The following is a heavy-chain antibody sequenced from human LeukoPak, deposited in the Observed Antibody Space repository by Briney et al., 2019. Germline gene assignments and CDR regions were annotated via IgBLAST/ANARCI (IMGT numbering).Heavy chain of an antibody. CDR1: GFNFPTYA. CDR3: ANSGPGLGWGRVYLDF. D-gene: IGHD6-19*01. CDR2: ITTSNNG. V-gene: IGHV3-23*01. J-gene: IGHJ4*02. Sequence: GGSLRLSCAASGFNFPTYAMTWVRQAPGKGLEGVATITTSNNGVYADSVRGRFVVSRDNSKTTFYLQMNGLTVDDTAMYYCANSGPGLGWGRVYLDFWGQGTLVTVSS.